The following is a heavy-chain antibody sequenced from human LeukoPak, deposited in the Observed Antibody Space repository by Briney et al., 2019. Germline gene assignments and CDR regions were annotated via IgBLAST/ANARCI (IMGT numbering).Heavy chain of an antibody. CDR3: ARHETGTLIDY. D-gene: IGHD1-1*01. CDR1: GFAFRDYA. CDR2: FSAGGNRT. J-gene: IGHJ4*02. Sequence: GGSPRLSCAASGFAFRDYAMTWVRQAPGKGPEWVSTFSAGGNRTYYADSVKGRFTISRDNSKNTLYLQMNSLRAEDTAVYYCARHETGTLIDYWGQGTLVTVSS. V-gene: IGHV3-23*01.